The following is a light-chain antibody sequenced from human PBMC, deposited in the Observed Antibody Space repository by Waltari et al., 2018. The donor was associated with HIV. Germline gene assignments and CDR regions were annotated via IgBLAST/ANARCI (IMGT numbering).Light chain of an antibody. V-gene: IGKV3-20*01. J-gene: IGKJ2*01. CDR3: HQYGNSPST. CDR2: GAS. CDR1: QRGNANF. Sequence: ELVLTQSPGTLSLSPGERATLPCRASQRGNANFFPWYQQRPGQAPRLLIYGASTRAPGIPDRFSGSGSGTDFTLTISRLEPEDFAVYYCHQYGNSPSTFGQGTTLDIK.